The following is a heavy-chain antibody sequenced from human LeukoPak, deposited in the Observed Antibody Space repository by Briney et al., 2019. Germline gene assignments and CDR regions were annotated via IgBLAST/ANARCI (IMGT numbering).Heavy chain of an antibody. Sequence: KASETLSLTCTVSGGSISSYYWSWIRQPPGKGLEWIGYIYHSGSTYYNPSLKSRVTISVDRSKNQFFLKLSSVTAADTAVYYCARPTYDSSGYGAFDIWGQGTMVTVSS. CDR3: ARPTYDSSGYGAFDI. V-gene: IGHV4-59*12. CDR2: IYHSGST. CDR1: GGSISSYY. D-gene: IGHD3-22*01. J-gene: IGHJ3*02.